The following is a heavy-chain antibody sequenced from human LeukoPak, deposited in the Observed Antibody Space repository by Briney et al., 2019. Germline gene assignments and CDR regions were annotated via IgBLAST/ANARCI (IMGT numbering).Heavy chain of an antibody. CDR2: FFYNVNT. V-gene: IGHV4-39*06. CDR3: ARGRNWKYLSHFDY. Sequence: SETLSLTCTVSGVSISSSDYYWAWIRQPPGKGLEWIGSFFYNVNTYYNPSLKSRVTISVDTSNNQYPLKLSSVTAADTAVYYCARGRNWKYLSHFDYWGQGTLVTVSS. J-gene: IGHJ4*02. CDR1: GVSISSSDYY. D-gene: IGHD1-7*01.